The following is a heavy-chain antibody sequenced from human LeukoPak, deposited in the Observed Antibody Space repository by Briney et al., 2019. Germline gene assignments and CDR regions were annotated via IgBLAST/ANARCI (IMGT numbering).Heavy chain of an antibody. V-gene: IGHV4-34*01. Sequence: SSETLSLTCAVYGGSFSGYYWSWIRQPPGKGLEWIGEINHSGSTNYNPSLKSRVTISVDTSKNQFSLKLSSVTAADTAVYYCARHDSSGYSFDYWGQGTLVTVSS. CDR1: GGSFSGYY. CDR3: ARHDSSGYSFDY. J-gene: IGHJ4*02. D-gene: IGHD3-22*01. CDR2: INHSGST.